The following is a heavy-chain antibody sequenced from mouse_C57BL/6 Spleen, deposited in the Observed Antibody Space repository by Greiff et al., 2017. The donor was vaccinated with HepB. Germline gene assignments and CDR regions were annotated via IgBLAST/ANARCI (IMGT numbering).Heavy chain of an antibody. CDR1: GYSFTSYY. J-gene: IGHJ3*01. D-gene: IGHD2-4*01. CDR2: IYPGSGNT. Sequence: QVQLQQSGPELVKPGASVKISCKASGYSFTSYYIHWVKQRPGQGLEWIGWIYPGSGNTKYNEKFKGKATLTADTSSSTAYMQLSSLTSEDSAVYYCARYGDDYDWFAYWGQGTLVTVSA. CDR3: ARYGDDYDWFAY. V-gene: IGHV1-66*01.